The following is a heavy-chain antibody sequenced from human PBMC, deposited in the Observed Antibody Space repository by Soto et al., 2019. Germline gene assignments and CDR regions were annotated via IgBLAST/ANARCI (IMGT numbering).Heavy chain of an antibody. D-gene: IGHD7-27*01. Sequence: EVQLLESGGGLVQPGGSLRLSCAASGFTFSSYAMSWVRQAPGKGLEWGSALSGSGGSTDYADSVKGRFTIASDNSKNTLYLQMNSLRAEDTAIYCCAKDWATDAFDIWGQGTMVTVSS. CDR2: LSGSGGST. V-gene: IGHV3-23*01. J-gene: IGHJ3*02. CDR1: GFTFSSYA. CDR3: AKDWATDAFDI.